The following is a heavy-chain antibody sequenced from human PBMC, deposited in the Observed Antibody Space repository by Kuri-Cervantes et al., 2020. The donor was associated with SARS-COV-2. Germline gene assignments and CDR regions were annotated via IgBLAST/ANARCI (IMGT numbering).Heavy chain of an antibody. V-gene: IGHV6-1*01. CDR1: GDRLSSNSAG. Sequence: SQTLSLTFAISGDRLSSNSAGWNWIRQSPSRGLGWLGRTYYRSKWNNDYALSVKTPIAIKPDTPKNHFALQLNSVTSDDTAIYYCVRSHYYGSGISKEGFDYWGQGTLVTVSS. D-gene: IGHD3-10*01. J-gene: IGHJ4*02. CDR2: TYYRSKWNN. CDR3: VRSHYYGSGISKEGFDY.